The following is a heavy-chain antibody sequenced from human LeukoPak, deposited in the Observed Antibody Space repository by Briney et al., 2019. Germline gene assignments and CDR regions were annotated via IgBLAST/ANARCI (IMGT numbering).Heavy chain of an antibody. D-gene: IGHD3-10*01. CDR2: IYNSGGT. J-gene: IGHJ3*02. CDR1: GGSLSSSNW. CDR3: SIASLWFGELLQVDAFDI. V-gene: IGHV4-4*02. Sequence: SETLSLTCAVSGGSLSSSNWCSGVRRPPGKGLEWIGEIYNSGGTNYKPSLKSRVTISVDKPKNQFSLKLSSVTAAHTAVDYCSIASLWFGELLQVDAFDIWGQGTMVTVSS.